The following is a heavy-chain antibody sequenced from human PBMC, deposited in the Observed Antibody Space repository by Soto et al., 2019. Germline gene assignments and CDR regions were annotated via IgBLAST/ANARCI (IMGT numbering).Heavy chain of an antibody. J-gene: IGHJ5*02. CDR3: ARDLLRFSPRGWFDP. CDR2: IKQDGSEK. V-gene: IGHV3-7*03. D-gene: IGHD3-3*01. Sequence: GGSLRLSCAASGFTFSSYWMSWVRQAPGKGLEWVANIKQDGSEKYYVDSVKGRFTISRDNAKNSLYLQMNSLRAEDTAVYYCARDLLRFSPRGWFDPWGQGTLVTVSS. CDR1: GFTFSSYW.